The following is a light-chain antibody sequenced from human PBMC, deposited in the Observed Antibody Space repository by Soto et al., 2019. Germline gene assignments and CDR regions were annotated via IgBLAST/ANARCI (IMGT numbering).Light chain of an antibody. V-gene: IGLV1-40*01. CDR1: SSNIGAVYD. Sequence: QSAPTQPPSVSGAPGQRVTISCTGRSSNIGAVYDVHWYQQYPGTAPKLLIYGNSNRPSGVPDRFSGSKSGTSASLAISGLQAEDEADYYCQSYDSSLSGYVFGTGTKVTVL. CDR2: GNS. J-gene: IGLJ1*01. CDR3: QSYDSSLSGYV.